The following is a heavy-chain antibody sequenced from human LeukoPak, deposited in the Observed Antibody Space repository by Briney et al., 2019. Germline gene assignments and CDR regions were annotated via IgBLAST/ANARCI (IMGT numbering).Heavy chain of an antibody. J-gene: IGHJ3*02. V-gene: IGHV3-23*01. D-gene: IGHD3-9*01. Sequence: GGSLRLSCAASGFTFSSYAMSWVRQAPGKGLEWVSGISGSGGSTYYADSVKGRVTISRDNSKNTLYLQRNSLRAEGTAVYYCATIRLASNDAFDIWGQGTMVTVSS. CDR2: ISGSGGST. CDR1: GFTFSSYA. CDR3: ATIRLASNDAFDI.